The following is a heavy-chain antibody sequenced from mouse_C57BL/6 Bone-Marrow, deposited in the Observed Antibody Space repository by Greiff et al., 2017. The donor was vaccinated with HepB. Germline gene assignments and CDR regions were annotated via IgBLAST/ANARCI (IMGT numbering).Heavy chain of an antibody. CDR2: IRSKSNNYAT. Sequence: EVMLVESGGGLVQPKGSLKLSCAASGFSFNTYAMNWVRQAPGKGLEWVARIRSKSNNYATYYADSVKDRFTISRDDSESMLYLQMNNLKTEDTAMYYCVRPSYYYGYFDYWGQGTTLTVSS. CDR3: VRPSYYYGYFDY. V-gene: IGHV10-1*01. CDR1: GFSFNTYA. J-gene: IGHJ2*01. D-gene: IGHD1-1*02.